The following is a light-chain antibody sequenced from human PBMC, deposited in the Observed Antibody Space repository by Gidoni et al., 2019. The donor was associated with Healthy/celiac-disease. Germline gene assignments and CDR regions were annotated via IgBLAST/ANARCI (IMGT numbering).Light chain of an antibody. V-gene: IGKV3-11*01. J-gene: IGKJ3*01. CDR1: QSVSSY. CDR3: QQRSNWPPAIT. Sequence: EIVLTQSPATLSLSPGERATLSCRASQSVSSYLAWYQQKPGQAPRLLIYDASNRATGIPARFSGSGSGTDFTLTISSLEPEAFAVYYCQQRSNWPPAITFGPXTKVDIK. CDR2: DAS.